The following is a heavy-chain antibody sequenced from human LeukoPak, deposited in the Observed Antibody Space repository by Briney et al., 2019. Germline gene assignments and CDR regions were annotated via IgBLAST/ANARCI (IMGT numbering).Heavy chain of an antibody. CDR3: ARGGLESSGFDY. Sequence: KPGGSLRLSCAASGFTFSSYSMNWVRQAPGKGLEWVSSISSSSSYIYYADSVKGRFTISRDNAKNSLYLQMNSLRAEDTAVYYCARGGLESSGFDYWGQGTLVTVSS. CDR1: GFTFSSYS. V-gene: IGHV3-21*01. J-gene: IGHJ4*02. D-gene: IGHD6-19*01. CDR2: ISSSSSYI.